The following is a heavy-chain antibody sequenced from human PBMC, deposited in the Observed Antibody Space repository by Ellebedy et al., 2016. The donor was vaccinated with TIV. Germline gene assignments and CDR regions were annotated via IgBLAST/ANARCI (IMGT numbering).Heavy chain of an antibody. J-gene: IGHJ4*02. Sequence: LRLXCAVSGGSISSSGYSWSWIRQPPGKGLEWVGYIYHSGSASYNPSLKSRVTISVDRSKKQFSLRLDSVTAADTAVYYCASSPSGYEIPYWGQGTLVTVSS. CDR3: ASSPSGYEIPY. CDR1: GGSISSSGYS. D-gene: IGHD5-12*01. V-gene: IGHV4-30-2*01. CDR2: IYHSGSA.